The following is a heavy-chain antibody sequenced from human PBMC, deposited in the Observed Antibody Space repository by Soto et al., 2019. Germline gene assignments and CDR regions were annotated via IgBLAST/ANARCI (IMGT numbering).Heavy chain of an antibody. CDR1: GFTFSSYS. V-gene: IGHV3-23*01. CDR3: AKEMSSTRYYYGMDV. J-gene: IGHJ6*02. Sequence: GGSLILSCAASGFTFSSYSMSWVRQAPGKGLEWVSAISGSGGSTYYADSVRGRFTISRDNSKNTLYLQMNSLRAEDTAVYYCAKEMSSTRYYYGMDVWGQGTTVTVSS. D-gene: IGHD3-10*01. CDR2: ISGSGGST.